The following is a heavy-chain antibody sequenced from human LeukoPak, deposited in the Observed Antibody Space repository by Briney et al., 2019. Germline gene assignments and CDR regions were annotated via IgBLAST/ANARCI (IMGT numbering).Heavy chain of an antibody. V-gene: IGHV1-69*05. CDR1: GGTFSSYA. CDR3: ASPEHRHYDFWSGHPFYFDY. J-gene: IGHJ4*02. D-gene: IGHD3-3*01. Sequence: GASVKVSCKASGGTFSSYAISWVRQAPGQGLEWMGGIIPIFGTANYAQKFQGRVTITTDESTSTAYMELSSLRSEDTAVYYCASPEHRHYDFWSGHPFYFDYWGQGTLVTVSS. CDR2: IIPIFGTA.